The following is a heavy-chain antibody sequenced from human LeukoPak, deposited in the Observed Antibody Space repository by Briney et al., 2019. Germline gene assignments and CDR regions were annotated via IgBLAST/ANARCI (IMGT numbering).Heavy chain of an antibody. CDR2: ISSSSYI. D-gene: IGHD1-7*01. V-gene: IGHV3-21*01. J-gene: IGHJ4*02. CDR3: ARARGTTPYYFDY. CDR1: GFTFSSYS. Sequence: GGSLRLSCAASGFTFSSYSMNWVRQAPGKGLEWVSSISSSSYIYYADSVKGRFTISRDNAKNSLYLQMNSLRAEDTAVYYCARARGTTPYYFDYWGQGTLVTVSS.